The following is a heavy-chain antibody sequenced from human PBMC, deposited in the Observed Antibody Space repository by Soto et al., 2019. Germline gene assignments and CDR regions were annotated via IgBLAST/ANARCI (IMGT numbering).Heavy chain of an antibody. CDR1: GFTFNTYE. J-gene: IGHJ5*02. CDR2: ISGSGGTI. V-gene: IGHV3-48*03. Sequence: GGSLRLSCAASGFTFNTYEMHWVRQAPGKGLEWVSYISGSGGTIYYADSVKGRFTISRDNAKKSLYLRMNSLRAEDTTVYYCGRDLTVTTDDHWGQGTLVTVSS. D-gene: IGHD4-17*01. CDR3: GRDLTVTTDDH.